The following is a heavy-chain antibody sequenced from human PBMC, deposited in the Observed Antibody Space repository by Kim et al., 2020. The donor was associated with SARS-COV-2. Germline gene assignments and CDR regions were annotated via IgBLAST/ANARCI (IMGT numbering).Heavy chain of an antibody. J-gene: IGHJ3*01. CDR2: SR. V-gene: IGHV3-23*01. Sequence: SRYYAESVRGRFTISRDNAKKILDLQMNSLRAEDTALYYCARRVEGAFNFWGQGTVVTVSS. CDR3: ARRVEGAFNF.